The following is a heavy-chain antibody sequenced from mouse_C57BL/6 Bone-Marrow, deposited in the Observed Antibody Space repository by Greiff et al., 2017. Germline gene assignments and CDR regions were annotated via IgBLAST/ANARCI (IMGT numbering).Heavy chain of an antibody. D-gene: IGHD1-1*01. V-gene: IGHV1-50*01. J-gene: IGHJ2*01. CDR3: ARRGGTTVVAPYYLDD. CDR2: IDPSDSYT. Sequence: QVQLQQPGAELVKPGASVKLSCKASGYTFTSYWMQWVKQRPGQGLEWIGEIDPSDSYTNYNQKFKGKATLTVDTSSSTAYMQLSSLTAEDSAVYYYARRGGTTVVAPYYLDDGGQGTTRTVSS. CDR1: GYTFTSYW.